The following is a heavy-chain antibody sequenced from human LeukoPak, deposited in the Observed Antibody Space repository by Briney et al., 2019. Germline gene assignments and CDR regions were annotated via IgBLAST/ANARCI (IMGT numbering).Heavy chain of an antibody. D-gene: IGHD2-8*02. V-gene: IGHV3-23*01. Sequence: PGGSLRLSCAASGFTFSSYAMSWVRQAPGKGLEWVSAISGSGGSTYYADSVKGRFTISRDNSKNTLYLQMNSLRAEDTAVYFCAKGLSDPNLVLDSWGQGTLVTVSS. CDR2: ISGSGGST. CDR1: GFTFSSYA. CDR3: AKGLSDPNLVLDS. J-gene: IGHJ4*02.